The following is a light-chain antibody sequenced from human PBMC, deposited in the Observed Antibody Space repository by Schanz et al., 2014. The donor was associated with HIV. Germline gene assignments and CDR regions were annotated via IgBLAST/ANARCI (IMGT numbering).Light chain of an antibody. CDR1: SSDVGSYDY. V-gene: IGLV2-18*02. J-gene: IGLJ2*01. Sequence: QSALTQPTSVSGSPGQSVTISCTGTSSDVGSYDYVSWYQQHPGTVPKPMIYNVNTQPSRVPDRFSGSKSGNTASLTISALQPEDEADYYCISYTSDTVLFGGGTKLTVL. CDR3: ISYTSDTVL. CDR2: NVN.